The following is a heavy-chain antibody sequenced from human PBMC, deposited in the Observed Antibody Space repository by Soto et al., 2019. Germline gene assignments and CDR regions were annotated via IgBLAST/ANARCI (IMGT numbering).Heavy chain of an antibody. CDR3: ARASGSRAFDN. CDR2: IYSGGNT. Sequence: PGGSLRLSCAASGFTVSTNYLSWVRQAPGKGLEWVSVIYSGGNTYYADSVKGRFTISRDSSKNTVDLQMNSLRAEDTAVYFCARASGSRAFDNWGQGTLVTV. D-gene: IGHD1-26*01. J-gene: IGHJ4*02. CDR1: GFTVSTNY. V-gene: IGHV3-53*01.